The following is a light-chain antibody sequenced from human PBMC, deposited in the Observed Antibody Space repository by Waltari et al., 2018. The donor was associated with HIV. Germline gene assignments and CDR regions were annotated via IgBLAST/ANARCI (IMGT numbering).Light chain of an antibody. Sequence: SYVLTQPPSVSVDPGKTAKITCVGNNIGTKSVHWYQQKPDQAPVLVIYYNAARPSGIPERFSGSNSGNTATLTISRVEAGDEADYYCHVWDTISDHVVFGGGSKLTVL. CDR3: HVWDTISDHVV. J-gene: IGLJ2*01. CDR2: YNA. CDR1: NIGTKS. V-gene: IGLV3-21*04.